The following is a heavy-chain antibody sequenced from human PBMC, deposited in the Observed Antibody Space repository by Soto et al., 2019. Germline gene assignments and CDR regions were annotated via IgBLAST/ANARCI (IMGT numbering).Heavy chain of an antibody. CDR1: GFTFSYYW. CDR3: GRGQWGAFAL. CDR2: IHSDGSST. Sequence: DVQLVESGGGSVQPGGSLSLSCAATGFTFSYYWMHWVRQAPGKGLVWVSRIHSDGSSTTDADSVKGRFTISRDNAKNTLYLKMNSVRAENTAVYYCGRGQWGAFALWGQGTMVTVAS. D-gene: IGHD1-26*01. V-gene: IGHV3-74*01. J-gene: IGHJ3*01.